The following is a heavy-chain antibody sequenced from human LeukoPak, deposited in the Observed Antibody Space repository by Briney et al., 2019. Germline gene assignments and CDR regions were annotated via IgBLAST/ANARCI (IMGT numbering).Heavy chain of an antibody. J-gene: IGHJ5*02. CDR2: IRYDGSNK. Sequence: GGSLRLSCAASGFTFSSYGMHWVRQAPGKGLEWVAFIRYDGSNKYYADSVKGRFTISRDNSKNTLYLQMNSLRAEDTAVYYCAKDARWFGELLPPDDPWGQGTLVTVSS. CDR1: GFTFSSYG. CDR3: AKDARWFGELLPPDDP. V-gene: IGHV3-30*02. D-gene: IGHD3-10*01.